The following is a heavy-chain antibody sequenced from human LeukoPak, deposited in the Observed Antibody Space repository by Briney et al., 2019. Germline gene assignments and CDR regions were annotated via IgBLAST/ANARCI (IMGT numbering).Heavy chain of an antibody. D-gene: IGHD2-15*01. J-gene: IGHJ5*02. Sequence: GESLKISCKGSGYSFTTYWIGWVRQMPGRGLEGMAIIYPGDSDTTYSPSFQGQVTISADKSISTAYLQWRSLKASDTAMYYCARLPQGVVVVTAAPGSWFDPWGQGTPVTVSS. CDR3: ARLPQGVVVVTAAPGSWFDP. V-gene: IGHV5-51*01. CDR1: GYSFTTYW. CDR2: IYPGDSDT.